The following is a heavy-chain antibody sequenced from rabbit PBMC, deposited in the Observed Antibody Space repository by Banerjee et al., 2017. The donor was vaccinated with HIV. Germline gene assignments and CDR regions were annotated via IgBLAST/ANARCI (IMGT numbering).Heavy chain of an antibody. V-gene: IGHV1S40*01. CDR2: IYTGSSGTI. D-gene: IGHD6-1*01. CDR1: GFSFSSSYY. J-gene: IGHJ3*01. Sequence: QSLEESGGDLVKPGASLTLTCTASGFSFSSSYYMGWVRQAPGKGLEWIACIYTGSSGTIWYASWAKGRFTISKTSSTTVTLQMTSLTAADTATYFCARDHTITTAGSDYATWGQGTLVTVS. CDR3: ARDHTITTAGSDYAT.